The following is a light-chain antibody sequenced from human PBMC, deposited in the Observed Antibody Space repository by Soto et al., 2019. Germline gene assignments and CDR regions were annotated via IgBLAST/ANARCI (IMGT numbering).Light chain of an antibody. CDR1: QDITKF. CDR2: GAS. CDR3: QQLNTLPFT. J-gene: IGKJ5*01. Sequence: DIQMTQSPSSVSASVGDRITITCRASQDITKFLAWYQQTPGTAPKLLIRGASTLHSGVPSRFSGSGSGTEFTLTISGLLPEDFATYHCQQLNTLPFTFGQGTRLEIK. V-gene: IGKV1-9*01.